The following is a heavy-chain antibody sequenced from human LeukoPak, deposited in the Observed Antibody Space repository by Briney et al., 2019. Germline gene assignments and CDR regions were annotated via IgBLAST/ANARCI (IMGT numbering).Heavy chain of an antibody. CDR2: ISAYNGNT. Sequence: WASVKVSCKASGYTFTSYGISWVRQAPGQGLEWMGWISAYNGNTNYAQKLQGRVTMTTDTSTSTAYMELRSLRSDDTAVYYCARGRYSSGWSLPVSDYWGQGTLVTVSS. CDR3: ARGRYSSGWSLPVSDY. CDR1: GYTFTSYG. D-gene: IGHD6-19*01. V-gene: IGHV1-18*01. J-gene: IGHJ4*02.